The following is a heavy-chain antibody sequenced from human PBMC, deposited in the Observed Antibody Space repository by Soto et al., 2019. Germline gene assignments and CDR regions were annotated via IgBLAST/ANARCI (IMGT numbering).Heavy chain of an antibody. CDR1: GYTFTSYY. Sequence: ASVKVSCKASGYTFTSYYMHWVRQAPGQGLEWMGIINPSGGSTSYAQKFQGRVTMTRDTSTSTVYMELSSLRSEDTAVYYCARGEFSSSAREGPAPYYYYGMDGWGQGTTVTISS. J-gene: IGHJ6*02. CDR2: INPSGGST. CDR3: ARGEFSSSAREGPAPYYYYGMDG. V-gene: IGHV1-46*01. D-gene: IGHD6-6*01.